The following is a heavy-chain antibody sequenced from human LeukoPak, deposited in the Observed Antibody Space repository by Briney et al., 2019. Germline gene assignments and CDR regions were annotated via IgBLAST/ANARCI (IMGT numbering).Heavy chain of an antibody. D-gene: IGHD3-22*01. CDR2: IYPGDSDI. CDR3: TRPPGSSGSGWFDP. V-gene: IGHV5-51*01. CDR1: GYRFTTYW. J-gene: IGHJ5*02. Sequence: GETLKISCEGSGYRFTTYWIGWVRQMPGKGLEWVAMIYPGDSDIRYSPSFQGQVTISADKSISTAYLQWSSLKASDTAIYYCTRPPGSSGSGWFDPWGQGTPVTVSS.